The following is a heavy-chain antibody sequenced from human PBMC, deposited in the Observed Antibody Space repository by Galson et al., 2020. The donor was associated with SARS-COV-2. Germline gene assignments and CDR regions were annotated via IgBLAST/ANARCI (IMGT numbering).Heavy chain of an antibody. J-gene: IGHJ3*02. CDR3: AHQRPAAATLWLFYSPESLIDAVDI. D-gene: IGHD2-21*01. Sequence: SGPTLVKPTQTLTMTCTFSGFSLTTSAVGVGWIRQPPGQALEWLALICWNDDKRYNPSLQSRLTITKDTSKNQVVLTLTNMDPLDTGTYYRAHQRPAAATLWLFYSPESLIDAVDIWGQGTVVTFSS. CDR1: GFSLTTSAVG. CDR2: ICWNDDK. V-gene: IGHV2-5*01.